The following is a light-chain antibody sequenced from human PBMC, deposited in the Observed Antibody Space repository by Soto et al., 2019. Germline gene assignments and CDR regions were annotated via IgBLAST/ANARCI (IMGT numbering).Light chain of an antibody. CDR3: QQYGSSPPIT. Sequence: PGERATLSCRASQSVSSSYLAWYQQKPGQAPRLLIYGASSRATGIPDRFSGSGSGTDFTLTISRLEPEDFAVYYCQQYGSSPPITFGQGTRPEI. V-gene: IGKV3-20*01. CDR1: QSVSSSY. J-gene: IGKJ5*01. CDR2: GAS.